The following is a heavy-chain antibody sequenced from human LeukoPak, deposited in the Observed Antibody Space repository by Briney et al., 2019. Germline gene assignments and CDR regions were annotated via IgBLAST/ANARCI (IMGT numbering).Heavy chain of an antibody. V-gene: IGHV1-46*01. Sequence: GASGKVSCKASGYTFINHWMHWVRQAPGQGLEWVGLINPTGTTTLYAQKFQGRITLTRDMSATTDYMELSSLTSEDTAVYYCARDNSVGDIAWWFDPWGQGTLVTVSS. CDR2: INPTGTTT. CDR1: GYTFINHW. J-gene: IGHJ5*02. D-gene: IGHD1-26*01. CDR3: ARDNSVGDIAWWFDP.